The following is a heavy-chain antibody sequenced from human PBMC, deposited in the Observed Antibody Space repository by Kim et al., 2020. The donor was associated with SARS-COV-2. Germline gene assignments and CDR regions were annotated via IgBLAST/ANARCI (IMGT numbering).Heavy chain of an antibody. J-gene: IGHJ3*02. Sequence: GGSLRLSCAASGFTFSGYWMHWVRQAPGKGLVWVSRINSDGSSTSYADSVKGRFTISRDNAKNTLYLQMNSLRAEDTAVYYCARSKQYYYGSGSYYGAFEIWGQGTMVTVSS. CDR3: ARSKQYYYGSGSYYGAFEI. CDR1: GFTFSGYW. CDR2: INSDGSST. D-gene: IGHD3-10*01. V-gene: IGHV3-74*01.